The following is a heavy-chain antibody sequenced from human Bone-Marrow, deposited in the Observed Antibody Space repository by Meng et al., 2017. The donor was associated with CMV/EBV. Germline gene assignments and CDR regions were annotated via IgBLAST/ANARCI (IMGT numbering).Heavy chain of an antibody. J-gene: IGHJ4*02. CDR2: IRYDGSNK. V-gene: IGHV3-30*02. Sequence: GESLKISCAASGFTFDDYGMSWVRQAPGKGLEWVAFIRYDGSNKYYADSVKGRFTISRDNSKNTLYLQMNSLRAEDTAVYYCAKDREPLLWFGEFPAYWGQGTLVTVSS. CDR1: GFTFDDYG. D-gene: IGHD3-10*01. CDR3: AKDREPLLWFGEFPAY.